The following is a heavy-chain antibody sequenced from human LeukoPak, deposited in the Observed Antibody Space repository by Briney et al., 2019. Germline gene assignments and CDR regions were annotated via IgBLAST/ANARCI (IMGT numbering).Heavy chain of an antibody. Sequence: GGSLRLSCAASGFTFSSYDMHWVRQAPGKGLEWVAVISYDGSNKYYADSVKGRFTISRDNSKNTLYLQMNSLRAEDTALYYCAKNIAAPTTPFDYWGQGTLVTVSS. V-gene: IGHV3-30*18. CDR3: AKNIAAPTTPFDY. D-gene: IGHD6-13*01. CDR2: ISYDGSNK. CDR1: GFTFSSYD. J-gene: IGHJ4*02.